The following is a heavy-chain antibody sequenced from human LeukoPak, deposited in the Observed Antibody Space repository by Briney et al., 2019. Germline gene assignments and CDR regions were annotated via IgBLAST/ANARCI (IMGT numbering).Heavy chain of an antibody. J-gene: IGHJ6*02. CDR3: ARVNSDYYYYGMDV. V-gene: IGHV3-11*01. CDR1: GFTFSDYY. D-gene: IGHD2/OR15-2a*01. CDR2: ISSSGSTI. Sequence: GGSLRLSCAASGFTFSDYYMSWIRQAPGKGLEWVSYISSSGSTIYYADSVKGRFTISRDNAKNSLYLQMNSLRAEDTAAYYCARVNSDYYYYGMDVWGQGTTVTVSS.